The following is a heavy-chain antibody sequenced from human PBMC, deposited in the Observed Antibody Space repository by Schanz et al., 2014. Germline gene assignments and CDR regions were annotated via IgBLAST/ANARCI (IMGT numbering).Heavy chain of an antibody. J-gene: IGHJ3*01. CDR2: INTADTT. V-gene: IGHV3-23*04. Sequence: EVQLVESGGGLVQPGGSLRLSCAASGFTLSSYALSWVRQSPGKGLEWVSAINTADTTYYADSVKGRFTVSRDNSKNTLFLQMNSLRAEDTAVYFCARDEGRDGYNLAFDVWGQGTLSPSPQ. CDR1: GFTLSSYA. D-gene: IGHD5-12*01. CDR3: ARDEGRDGYNLAFDV.